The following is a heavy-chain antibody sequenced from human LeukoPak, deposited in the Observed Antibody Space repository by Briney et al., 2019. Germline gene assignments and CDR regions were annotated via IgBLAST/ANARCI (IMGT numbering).Heavy chain of an antibody. Sequence: SETLSLTCTVSGGSISSGGYYWSWIRQHPVKGLEYIGSIYYSGSTNYNPSLKSRVTISVDTSKNQFSLKLSSVTAADTAVYYCARGNGYDSSGSLGHFDYWGQGTLVTVSS. J-gene: IGHJ4*02. CDR1: GGSISSGGYY. V-gene: IGHV4-31*03. CDR3: ARGNGYDSSGSLGHFDY. CDR2: IYYSGST. D-gene: IGHD3-22*01.